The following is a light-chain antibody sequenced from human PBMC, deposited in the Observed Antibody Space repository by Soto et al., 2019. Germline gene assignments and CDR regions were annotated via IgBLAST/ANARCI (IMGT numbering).Light chain of an antibody. CDR1: QSVSSN. V-gene: IGKV3D-15*01. J-gene: IGKJ5*01. Sequence: ILMPQSPATLSVSPGERATLSCRASQSVSSNLAWYQQKPGQAPRLLIYGASAWATGISPRFRGSGSGTEFTLTISSLQSEDFAVYYCQQYHKWPITFGQGTRLEIK. CDR3: QQYHKWPIT. CDR2: GAS.